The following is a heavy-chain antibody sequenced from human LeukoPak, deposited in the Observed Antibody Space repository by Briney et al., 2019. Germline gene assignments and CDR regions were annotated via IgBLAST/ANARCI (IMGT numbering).Heavy chain of an antibody. CDR3: ARVRGVSYWFDP. CDR2: INPNSGGT. Sequence: ASVKVSCKASGYTFTGYYMHWVRQAPGQGLEWMGRINPNSGGTNYAQKFQGGVTMTRDTSISTAYMELSRLRSDDTAVYYCARVRGVSYWFDPWGQGTLVTVSS. V-gene: IGHV1-2*06. J-gene: IGHJ5*02. D-gene: IGHD3-10*01. CDR1: GYTFTGYY.